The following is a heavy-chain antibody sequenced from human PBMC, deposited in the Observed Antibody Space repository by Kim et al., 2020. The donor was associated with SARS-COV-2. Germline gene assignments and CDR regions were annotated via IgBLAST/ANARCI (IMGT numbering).Heavy chain of an antibody. CDR3: AKPGEYCSSTSCYRKGWYAFDI. Sequence: GGSLRLSCAASGFTFDDYAMHWVRQAPGKGLEWVSLISGDGGSTYYADSVKGRFTISRDNSKNSLYLQMNSLRTEDTALYYCAKPGEYCSSTSCYRKGWYAFDIWGQGTMVTVSS. CDR2: ISGDGGST. V-gene: IGHV3-43*02. CDR1: GFTFDDYA. J-gene: IGHJ3*02. D-gene: IGHD2-2*02.